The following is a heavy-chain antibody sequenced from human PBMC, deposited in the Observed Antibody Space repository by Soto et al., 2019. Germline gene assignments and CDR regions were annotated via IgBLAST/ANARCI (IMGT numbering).Heavy chain of an antibody. D-gene: IGHD1-26*01. Sequence: PGESLKISCKGSGYSFTSYWISWVRQMPGKGLEWMGRIDPSDSYTNYSPSFQGHVTISADKSISTAYLQWSSLKASDTAMYYCARPGYSGSQIYYYYGMDVWGQGTTVTVSS. CDR3: ARPGYSGSQIYYYYGMDV. J-gene: IGHJ6*02. V-gene: IGHV5-10-1*01. CDR1: GYSFTSYW. CDR2: IDPSDSYT.